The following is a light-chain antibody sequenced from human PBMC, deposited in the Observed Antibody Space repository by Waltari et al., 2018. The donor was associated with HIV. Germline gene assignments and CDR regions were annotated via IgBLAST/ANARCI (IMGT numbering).Light chain of an antibody. CDR3: QSPDSSGPWV. Sequence: SYELTQPPSVSVSPGHTARTTCSGDALPKQYAYWYQQKPGQAPVLVIYKDTERPSGIPERFSGSSSGTTVTLTISGVQAEDEADYYCQSPDSSGPWVFGGGTKLTVL. V-gene: IGLV3-25*03. CDR1: ALPKQY. J-gene: IGLJ3*02. CDR2: KDT.